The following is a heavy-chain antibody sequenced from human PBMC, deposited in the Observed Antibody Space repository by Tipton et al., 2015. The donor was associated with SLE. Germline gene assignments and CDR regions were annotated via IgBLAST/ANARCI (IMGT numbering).Heavy chain of an antibody. V-gene: IGHV4-59*11. J-gene: IGHJ4*02. CDR2: SGSSKCT. CDR1: GGSFSSHY. Sequence: TLSLTCTVSGGSFSSHYWSWIRQSPGKGLEGIGYSGSSKCTNCNPSLESRVTISVDTSKSQFSLKLNSVTAADTAVYYCARDQAGSLDYWGQGTLVTVSS. CDR3: ARDQAGSLDY.